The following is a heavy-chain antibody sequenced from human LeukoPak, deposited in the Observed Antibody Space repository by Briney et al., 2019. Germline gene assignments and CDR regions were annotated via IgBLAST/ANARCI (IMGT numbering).Heavy chain of an antibody. CDR2: ISAYNGNT. J-gene: IGHJ4*02. V-gene: IGHV1-18*01. CDR3: ATGPSYSSSGFDY. Sequence: ASVKVSCKASGYTFTSYGISWVRQAPGQGLEWMGWISAYNGNTNYAQKLQGRVTMTEDTSTDTAYMELSSLRSEDTAVYYCATGPSYSSSGFDYWGQGTLVTVSS. CDR1: GYTFTSYG. D-gene: IGHD6-13*01.